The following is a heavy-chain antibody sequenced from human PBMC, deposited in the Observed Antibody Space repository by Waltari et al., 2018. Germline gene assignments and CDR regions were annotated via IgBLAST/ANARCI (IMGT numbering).Heavy chain of an antibody. CDR1: GGSISSYY. J-gene: IGHJ1*01. V-gene: IGHV4-4*07. CDR3: ARDVVSGSYSSGYFQH. CDR2: IYTSGST. D-gene: IGHD1-26*01. Sequence: QVQLQESGPGLVKPSETLSLTCTVSGGSISSYYWSWIQQPAGKGLEWIGRIYTSGSTNYNPSLKSRVTMSVDTSKNQFSLKLSSVTAADTAVYYCARDVVSGSYSSGYFQHWGQGTLVTVSS.